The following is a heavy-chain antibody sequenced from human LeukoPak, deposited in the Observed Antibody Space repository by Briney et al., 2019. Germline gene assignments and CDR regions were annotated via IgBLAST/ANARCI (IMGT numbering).Heavy chain of an antibody. CDR2: IYYSGST. V-gene: IGHV4-59*01. CDR3: ARGSTPYYDILTGYYYYFDY. Sequence: SETLSLTCTVSGGSISSFYWSWIRQPPGKGLEWIGYIYYSGSTNYNPSLKSRVTISVDTSKNQFSLKLSSVTAADTAVYYCARGSTPYYDILTGYYYYFDYWGQGTLSPSPQ. J-gene: IGHJ4*02. D-gene: IGHD3-9*01. CDR1: GGSISSFY.